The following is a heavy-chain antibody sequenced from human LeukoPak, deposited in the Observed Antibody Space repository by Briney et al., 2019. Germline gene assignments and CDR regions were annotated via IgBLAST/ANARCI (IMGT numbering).Heavy chain of an antibody. CDR2: ISSNGGST. CDR1: GFTFSSYA. V-gene: IGHV3-64*01. D-gene: IGHD3-3*01. J-gene: IGHJ3*02. Sequence: GGSLRLSCAASGFTFSSYAMLWVRQAPGKGLEYVSAISSNGGSTYYANSVKGRFTISRDNSKNTLYLQMGSLRAEDMAVYYCARVVLWSGYADDAFDIWGQGTMVTVSS. CDR3: ARVVLWSGYADDAFDI.